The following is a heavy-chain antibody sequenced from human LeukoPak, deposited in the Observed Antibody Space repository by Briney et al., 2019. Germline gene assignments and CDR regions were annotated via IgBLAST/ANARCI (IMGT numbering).Heavy chain of an antibody. V-gene: IGHV4-59*01. CDR3: ARDLRFGELTFDY. J-gene: IGHJ4*02. CDR2: IYYSGST. Sequence: SETLSLTCTVSGGSISSYYWSWIRQPPGKGLEWIGYIYYSGSTNYNSSLESRVTISVDTSKNQFSLKLTSVTAADTALYYCARDLRFGELTFDYWGQGTLVTVSS. CDR1: GGSISSYY. D-gene: IGHD3-10*01.